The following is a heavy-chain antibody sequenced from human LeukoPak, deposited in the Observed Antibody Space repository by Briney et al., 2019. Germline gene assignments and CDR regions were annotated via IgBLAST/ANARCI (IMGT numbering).Heavy chain of an antibody. D-gene: IGHD6-13*01. CDR2: ISGSGGST. CDR1: RFPFPSLA. CDR3: AKDSNEGWQQLAPAEYFQH. J-gene: IGHJ1*01. Sequence: PGRSLILSCAPSRFPFPSLAMSWVRQAPGKGLAWVSAISGSGGSTYYADSVKGRFTITRDNSKNTLYLQMNSLRAEDTAVYDCAKDSNEGWQQLAPAEYFQHWGQGTLVTVSS. V-gene: IGHV3-23*01.